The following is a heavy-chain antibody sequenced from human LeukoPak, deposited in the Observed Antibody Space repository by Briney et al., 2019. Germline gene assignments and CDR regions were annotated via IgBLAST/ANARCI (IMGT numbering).Heavy chain of an antibody. CDR3: ARGLAAAAWGYYYYYGMDV. V-gene: IGHV3-33*01. D-gene: IGHD6-13*01. CDR1: GFTFSSYG. CDR2: IWYDGSNK. J-gene: IGHJ6*02. Sequence: GGSLRLSCAASGFTFSSYGMHWVRQAPGKGLEWVVVIWYDGSNKYYADSVKGRFTISRDNSKNTLYLQMNSLRAEDTAVYYCARGLAAAAWGYYYYYGMDVWGQGTTVTVSS.